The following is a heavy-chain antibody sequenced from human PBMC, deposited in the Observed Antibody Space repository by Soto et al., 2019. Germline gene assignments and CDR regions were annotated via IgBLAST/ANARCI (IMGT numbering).Heavy chain of an antibody. D-gene: IGHD3-22*01. CDR3: ASDRTYYYDSSGYYSFAY. V-gene: IGHV4-39*01. Sequence: SETLSLTCTVSGGSISSSSYYWGWIRPPPGKGLEWIGSIYYSGSTYYNPSLKSRVTIPVDTSKNQFSLKLSSVTAADTAAYYCASDRTYYYDSSGYYSFAYWGQGTLVTVSS. J-gene: IGHJ4*02. CDR1: GGSISSSSYY. CDR2: IYYSGST.